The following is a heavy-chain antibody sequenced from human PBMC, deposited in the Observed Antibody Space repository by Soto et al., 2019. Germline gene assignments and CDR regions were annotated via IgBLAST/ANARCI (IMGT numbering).Heavy chain of an antibody. D-gene: IGHD2-2*01. CDR3: AKDLGRSLHYYWSSTSCPFDI. J-gene: IGHJ3*02. Sequence: EVQLLESGGGLVQPGGSLRLSCAASGFTFSSYAMSWVRQAPGKGLEWVSAISGSGGSTYYAYSAKGRFTISRDNSKNTLYLQMNSLRAEDTAVYYCAKDLGRSLHYYWSSTSCPFDIWGQGTMVTVSS. CDR1: GFTFSSYA. V-gene: IGHV3-23*01. CDR2: ISGSGGST.